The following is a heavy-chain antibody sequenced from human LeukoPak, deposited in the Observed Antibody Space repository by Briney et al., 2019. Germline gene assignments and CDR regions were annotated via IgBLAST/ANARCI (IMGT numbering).Heavy chain of an antibody. D-gene: IGHD4-17*01. Sequence: PGGSLRLSCAAPGITVSSNYMSWVRQPPGKGLEWVSIIYSGGTTYYADSVQGRFTISRDNSKNTAYLQMNSLRVEDTAVYYCARDPRTTGKSNYGMDVWGQGTTVTVSS. CDR2: IYSGGTT. V-gene: IGHV3-53*01. CDR3: ARDPRTTGKSNYGMDV. CDR1: GITVSSNY. J-gene: IGHJ6*02.